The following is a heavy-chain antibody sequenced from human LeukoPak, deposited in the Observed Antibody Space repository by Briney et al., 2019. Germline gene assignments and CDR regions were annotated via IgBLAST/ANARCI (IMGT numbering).Heavy chain of an antibody. D-gene: IGHD5-18*01. Sequence: ASVKVSCKASGYTFTSYYMHWVRQAPGQGLEWMGIINPSGGSTSYAQKFQGRVTMTRDMSTSTVYMELSSLRSEDTAVYYCARSYVDTAMVTPFDYWGQGTLVTVSS. CDR3: ARSYVDTAMVTPFDY. CDR1: GYTFTSYY. CDR2: INPSGGST. J-gene: IGHJ4*02. V-gene: IGHV1-46*01.